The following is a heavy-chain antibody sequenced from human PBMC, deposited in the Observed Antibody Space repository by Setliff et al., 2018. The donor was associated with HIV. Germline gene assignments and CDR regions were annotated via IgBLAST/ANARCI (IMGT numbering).Heavy chain of an antibody. Sequence: GESLKISCQGSGYSFTRYWIGWVRQMPGKGLEWMGIIYPGDPDTTYSPSFQGQVTISADKSISTAYLQWSSLKASDTAMYYCATVYSNNWSQSRWFDPWGQGTLVTVSS. D-gene: IGHD6-13*01. CDR3: ATVYSNNWSQSRWFDP. CDR2: IYPGDPDT. V-gene: IGHV5-51*01. CDR1: GYSFTRYW. J-gene: IGHJ5*02.